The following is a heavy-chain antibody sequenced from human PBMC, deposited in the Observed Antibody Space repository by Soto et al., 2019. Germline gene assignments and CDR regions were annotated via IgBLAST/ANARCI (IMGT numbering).Heavy chain of an antibody. Sequence: QVQLVESGGGVVQPGRSLRLSCAASGFTFSSYGMHWVRQAPGKGLEWVAVISYDGSNKYYADSVKGRFTISRDNSKNTLYLQRNSLRAEDTAVYYCAKVTTVTSDYWGQGTLVTVSS. CDR3: AKVTTVTSDY. CDR2: ISYDGSNK. CDR1: GFTFSSYG. J-gene: IGHJ4*02. V-gene: IGHV3-30*18. D-gene: IGHD4-17*01.